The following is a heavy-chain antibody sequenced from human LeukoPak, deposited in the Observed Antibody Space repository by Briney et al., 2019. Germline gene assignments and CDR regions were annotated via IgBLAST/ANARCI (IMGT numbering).Heavy chain of an antibody. CDR1: GFTLSSYW. J-gene: IGHJ4*02. CDR3: ARDGASGGSCYGL. D-gene: IGHD2-15*01. V-gene: IGHV3-21*01. Sequence: GGSLRLSCAASGFTLSSYWMTWVRQAPGKGLEWVSSISSSSSYIYYADSVKGRFTISRDNAKNSLYLQMNSLRAEDTAVYYCARDGASGGSCYGLWGQGTLVTVSS. CDR2: ISSSSSYI.